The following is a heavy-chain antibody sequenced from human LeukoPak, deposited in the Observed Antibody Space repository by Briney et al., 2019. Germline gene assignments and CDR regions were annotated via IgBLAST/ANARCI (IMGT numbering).Heavy chain of an antibody. CDR3: ARRSYGSGIPDP. CDR1: GFTFSSYG. D-gene: IGHD3-10*01. V-gene: IGHV3-33*01. CDR2: IWYDGSNK. J-gene: IGHJ5*02. Sequence: GGSLRLSCAASGFTFSSYGMHWVRQAPGKGLEWVAVIWYDGSNKYYADSVKGRFTISRDNSKNTLYLQMNGLRAEDTAVYYCARRSYGSGIPDPWGQGTLVTVSS.